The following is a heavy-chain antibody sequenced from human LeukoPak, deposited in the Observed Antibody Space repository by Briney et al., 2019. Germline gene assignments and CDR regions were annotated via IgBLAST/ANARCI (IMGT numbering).Heavy chain of an antibody. CDR1: GGSISSYN. D-gene: IGHD2-2*02. Sequence: SGTLSLTCTVSGGSISSYNWSWVRQPPGKGLEWIGYIYYSGSTKYNPSLKSRVTISVDTSNHQFSLKLSSVTAADTAVYYCARGDYCSSTSCYTEPFDPWGQGTLVTVSS. CDR3: ARGDYCSSTSCYTEPFDP. CDR2: IYYSGST. J-gene: IGHJ5*02. V-gene: IGHV4-59*08.